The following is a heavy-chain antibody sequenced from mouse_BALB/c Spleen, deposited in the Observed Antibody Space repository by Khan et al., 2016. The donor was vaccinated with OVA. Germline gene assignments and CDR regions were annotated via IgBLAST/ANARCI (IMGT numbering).Heavy chain of an antibody. D-gene: IGHD1-1*01. CDR2: IAPGSGST. CDR1: GYTFTSYW. J-gene: IGHJ4*01. CDR3: ARSNYYSSNLYAMDY. Sequence: DLVKPGASVKLSCKASGYTFTSYWINWIKQRPGQGLEWIGRIAPGSGSTSYNEMFKGKVTLTVDTFSNTVYIQLSILSSKNSAVFLCARSNYYSSNLYAMDYWGQGASVTVSS. V-gene: IGHV1S41*01.